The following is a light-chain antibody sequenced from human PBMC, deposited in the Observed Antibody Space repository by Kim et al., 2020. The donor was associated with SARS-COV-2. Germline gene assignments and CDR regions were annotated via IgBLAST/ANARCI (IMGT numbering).Light chain of an antibody. J-gene: IGKJ4*01. V-gene: IGKV1-6*01. CDR2: TAS. CDR1: QGIGSD. Sequence: AIQMTQSPSSLSASVGDRVTITCRASQGIGSDVDWYQQKPGKAPKLLIYTASSLQSGVPSRFSGSGSGTDFTLTISSLQPEDFASYYCLQDYNYPLTFGGGTKVDI. CDR3: LQDYNYPLT.